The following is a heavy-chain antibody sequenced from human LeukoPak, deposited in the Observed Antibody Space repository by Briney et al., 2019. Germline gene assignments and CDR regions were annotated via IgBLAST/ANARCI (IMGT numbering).Heavy chain of an antibody. CDR2: MSSSGDTI. CDR1: GFTFSDYY. CDR3: ARRRDNVDY. Sequence: PGGSLRLSCAASGFTFSDYYMSWIRQTPGEGLEWVSYMSSSGDTIYYADSVKGRFTISRDNAKNSLYLQMNSLRAEDTAVYYCARRRDNVDYWGQGTLVTASS. J-gene: IGHJ4*02. D-gene: IGHD5-24*01. V-gene: IGHV3-11*01.